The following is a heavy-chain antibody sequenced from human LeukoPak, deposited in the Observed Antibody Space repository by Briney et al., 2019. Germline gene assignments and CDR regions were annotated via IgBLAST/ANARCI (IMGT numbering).Heavy chain of an antibody. Sequence: SETLSLTCTVSGGSISSDYWSWIRQPAGKGLEWIGRIYSSGSTFYNNSLKSRVTMSVDTSKNQFSLKLVSVTAADTAVYYCTRDRYSQGPPYYFESWGQGTLVTVSS. CDR3: TRDRYSQGPPYYFES. J-gene: IGHJ4*02. CDR1: GGSISSDY. D-gene: IGHD5-18*01. CDR2: IYSSGST. V-gene: IGHV4-4*07.